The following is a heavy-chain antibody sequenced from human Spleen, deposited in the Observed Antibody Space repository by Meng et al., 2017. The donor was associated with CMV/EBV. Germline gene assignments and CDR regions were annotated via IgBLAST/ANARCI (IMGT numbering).Heavy chain of an antibody. CDR2: INPNSGGT. J-gene: IGHJ5*02. CDR3: ARVRDEGSSIGWFDP. Sequence: SGYTFTGYYMHGARQAPGQGLEWMGWINPNSGGTNYAQKFQGRVTMTRDTSISTAYMELSRLRSDDTAVYYCARVRDEGSSIGWFDPWGQGTLVTVSS. V-gene: IGHV1-2*02. D-gene: IGHD6-6*01. CDR1: GYTFTGYY.